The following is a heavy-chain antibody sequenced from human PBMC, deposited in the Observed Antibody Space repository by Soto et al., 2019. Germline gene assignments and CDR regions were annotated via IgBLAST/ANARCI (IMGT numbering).Heavy chain of an antibody. CDR3: AKDRVYNWNYPGY. V-gene: IGHV3-30*18. D-gene: IGHD1-7*01. CDR2: ISYDGSNK. CDR1: GFTFSTYG. J-gene: IGHJ4*02. Sequence: QVQLVESGGGVVQPGRSLRLSCAASGFTFSTYGMHWVRQAPGRGLEWVAVISYDGSNKYYADSVKGRFTISRDNSKNTLYLQMNSLRTEDTAVYYCAKDRVYNWNYPGYWGQGTLVTVSS.